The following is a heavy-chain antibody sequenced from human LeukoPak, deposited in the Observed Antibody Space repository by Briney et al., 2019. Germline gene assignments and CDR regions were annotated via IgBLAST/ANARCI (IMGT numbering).Heavy chain of an antibody. Sequence: PGRSLRLSCAASRFTFSSYAMHWVRQAPGKGLEWVAVISYDGSNKYYADSVKGRFTISRDNSKNTLYLQMNSLRAEDTAVYYCAKSTRVNSRDYGMDVWGQGTTVTVFS. CDR1: RFTFSSYA. D-gene: IGHD1-7*01. CDR3: AKSTRVNSRDYGMDV. V-gene: IGHV3-30*18. J-gene: IGHJ6*02. CDR2: ISYDGSNK.